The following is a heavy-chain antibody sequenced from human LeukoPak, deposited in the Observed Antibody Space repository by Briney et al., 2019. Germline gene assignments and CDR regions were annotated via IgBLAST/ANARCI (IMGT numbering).Heavy chain of an antibody. CDR1: GFTFSSYA. J-gene: IGHJ4*02. Sequence: PGGSLRLSCAASGFTFSSYAMHWVRQAPGKGLEWVAVISYDGSNKYYADSVKGRFTISRDNSKNTLYLQMNSLRAEDTAVYYCARFSRTNIGYWGRGILVTVSS. CDR2: ISYDGSNK. D-gene: IGHD1/OR15-1a*01. CDR3: ARFSRTNIGY. V-gene: IGHV3-30-3*01.